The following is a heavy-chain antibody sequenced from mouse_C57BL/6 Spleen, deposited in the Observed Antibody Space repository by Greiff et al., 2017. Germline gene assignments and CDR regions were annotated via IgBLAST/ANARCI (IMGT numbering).Heavy chain of an antibody. CDR3: ARMYGYFDY. Sequence: EVQLHQSGPELVKPGASVKISCKASGYTFTDSYMNWVKQSHGKSLEWIGDINPNNGGTSYNQKFKGKATLTVDKSSSTAYMELRSLTSEDSAVYYCARMYGYFDYWGQGTTLTVSS. J-gene: IGHJ2*01. CDR2: INPNNGGT. D-gene: IGHD2-10*02. CDR1: GYTFTDSY. V-gene: IGHV1-26*01.